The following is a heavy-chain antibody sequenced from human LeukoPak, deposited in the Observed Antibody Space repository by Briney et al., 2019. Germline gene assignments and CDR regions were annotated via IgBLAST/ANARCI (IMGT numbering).Heavy chain of an antibody. D-gene: IGHD1-26*01. V-gene: IGHV1-24*01. CDR2: FDPEDGET. Sequence: ASVKVSCKVSGYTLTELSMHWVRQAPGKGLEWMGGFDPEDGETIYAQKFQGRVTMTRDTSISTAYMELSRLRSDDTAVYYCARARPSYGVDLAYWGQGTLVTVSS. CDR1: GYTLTELS. CDR3: ARARPSYGVDLAY. J-gene: IGHJ4*02.